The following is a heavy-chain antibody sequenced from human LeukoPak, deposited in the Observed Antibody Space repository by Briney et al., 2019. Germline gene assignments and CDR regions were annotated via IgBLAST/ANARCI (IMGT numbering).Heavy chain of an antibody. J-gene: IGHJ6*03. Sequence: SVKVSCKASGGTFSSYAISWVRQAPGQGLEWMGGIIPIFGTANYAQKFQGRVTITADESTSTAYMELSSLRSEDTAVYYCAQTTNANYYYYYMDIWGKGTTVTVSS. CDR1: GGTFSSYA. CDR3: AQTTNANYYYYYMDI. V-gene: IGHV1-69*01. CDR2: IIPIFGTA. D-gene: IGHD1-7*01.